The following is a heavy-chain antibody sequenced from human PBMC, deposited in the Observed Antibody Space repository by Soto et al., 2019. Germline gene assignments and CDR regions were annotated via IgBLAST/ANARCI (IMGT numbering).Heavy chain of an antibody. Sequence: PSETLSLTCAVYGGSFSGYYWSWIRQPPGKGLEWIGEINHSGSTNYNPSLKSRVTISVDTSKNQFSLKLSSVTAADTALYYCVKQNTGWFFDFWGLGTLVTVSS. D-gene: IGHD6-19*01. J-gene: IGHJ5*01. CDR2: INHSGST. CDR3: VKQNTGWFFDF. V-gene: IGHV4-34*01. CDR1: GGSFSGYY.